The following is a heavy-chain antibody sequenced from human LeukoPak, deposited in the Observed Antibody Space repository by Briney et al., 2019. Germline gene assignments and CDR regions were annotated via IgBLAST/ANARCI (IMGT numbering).Heavy chain of an antibody. V-gene: IGHV4-34*01. CDR3: ARIDILTGYRIDY. D-gene: IGHD3-9*01. CDR1: GGSFSGYY. Sequence: PSETLSLTCAVYGGSFSGYYWSWIRQPPGKGLEWIGEINHSGSTNYNPSLKSRVTISVDTSKNQFSLKLSSVTAADTAVYYCARIDILTGYRIDYWGQGTLVTVSS. J-gene: IGHJ4*02. CDR2: INHSGST.